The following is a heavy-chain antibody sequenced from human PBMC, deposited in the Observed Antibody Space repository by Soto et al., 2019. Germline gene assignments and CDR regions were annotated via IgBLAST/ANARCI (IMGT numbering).Heavy chain of an antibody. CDR1: GGSFSGYY. J-gene: IGHJ6*02. CDR2: INHSGST. V-gene: IGHV4-34*01. CDR3: ARGVEPRTTVTTGGMDV. Sequence: SETLSLTCAVYGGSFSGYYWSWSRQPPGKGLEWMGEINHSGSTNYNPSLNSRVTLSIDTSKNQFSLKLSSVTAADTAVYYCARGVEPRTTVTTGGMDVWGQGTTVTVSS. D-gene: IGHD4-4*01.